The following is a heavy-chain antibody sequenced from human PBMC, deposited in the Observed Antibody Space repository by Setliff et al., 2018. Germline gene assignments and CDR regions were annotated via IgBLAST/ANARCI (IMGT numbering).Heavy chain of an antibody. CDR3: ARHDKGYCYDSSGYYLDAFDI. Sequence: SETLSLTCAVSDYSISSGYYWGWIRQPPGKGLEWIGSVYYSGSTYYNPSLKSRVTISIDTSKNQFSLKLSSVTAADTAVYFCARHDKGYCYDSSGYYLDAFDIWGQGTMVTVSS. J-gene: IGHJ3*02. V-gene: IGHV4-38-2*01. CDR1: DYSISSGYY. D-gene: IGHD3-22*01. CDR2: VYYSGST.